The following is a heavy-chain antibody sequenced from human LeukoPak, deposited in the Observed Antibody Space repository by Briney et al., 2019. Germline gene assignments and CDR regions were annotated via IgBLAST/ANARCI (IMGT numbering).Heavy chain of an antibody. J-gene: IGHJ4*02. V-gene: IGHV4-34*01. CDR2: INHSGST. CDR3: ARGRGMITFGGVIVRPLFDY. D-gene: IGHD3-16*02. CDR1: GGSFNGYY. Sequence: SETLSLTCAVYGGSFNGYYWSWIRQPPGKGLEWIGEINHSGSTNYNPSLKSRVTISVDTSKNQFSLKLSSVTAADTAVYYCARGRGMITFGGVIVRPLFDYWGQGTLVTVSS.